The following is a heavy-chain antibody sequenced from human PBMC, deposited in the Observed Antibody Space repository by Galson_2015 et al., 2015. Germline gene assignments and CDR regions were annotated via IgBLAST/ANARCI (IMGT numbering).Heavy chain of an antibody. D-gene: IGHD2-21*02. CDR1: KYRFTNYF. CDR3: AKDRRYGRGGYCATVAHYYYAMNV. Sequence: SVKVSCKASKYRFTNYFIHWVRQAAGQGPEWMGMINPNDGTTLYAQKFQGRVSMTRDTSMSTVFVEVTSLTFGDTAIYYCAKDRRYGRGGYCATVAHYYYAMNVGGQGTTVSVSS. V-gene: IGHV1-46*01. CDR2: INPNDGTT. J-gene: IGHJ6*02.